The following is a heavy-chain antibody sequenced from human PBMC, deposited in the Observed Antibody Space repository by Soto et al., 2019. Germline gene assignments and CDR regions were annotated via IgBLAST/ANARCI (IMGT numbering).Heavy chain of an antibody. V-gene: IGHV4-59*01. D-gene: IGHD1-26*01. CDR1: GGSISGDY. CDR3: ARRKWYFDY. Sequence: QVQLQESGPGLVKPSETLSLTCAVSGGSISGDYWSWIRQPPGKGLECIGYIYYSGSTSYNPSLKSRVTLSVDTSKNQFSLILISVTAADTALYYCARRKWYFDYWGQGTLVTVSS. CDR2: IYYSGST. J-gene: IGHJ4*02.